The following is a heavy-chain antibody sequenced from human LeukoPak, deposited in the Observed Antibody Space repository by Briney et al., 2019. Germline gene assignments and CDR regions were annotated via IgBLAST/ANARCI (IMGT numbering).Heavy chain of an antibody. J-gene: IGHJ6*02. D-gene: IGHD5-24*01. CDR2: KKKNGSEK. CDR1: GINFSSYL. Sequence: GSLRLSCSTSGINFSSYLMKWVRQAPGKGLEGVANKKKNGSEKYYVDSVKGRFTISRDNTKNSLYLQMNSLRAEDTAVYYCARVGRDGYNQYYYYGMDVWGQGTTVTVSS. V-gene: IGHV3-7*01. CDR3: ARVGRDGYNQYYYYGMDV.